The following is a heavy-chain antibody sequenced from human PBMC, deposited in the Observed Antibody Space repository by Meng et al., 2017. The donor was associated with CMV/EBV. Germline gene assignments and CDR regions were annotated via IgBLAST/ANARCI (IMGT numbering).Heavy chain of an antibody. CDR2: IYYSGST. CDR3: ARDAGYYGMDV. V-gene: IGHV4-59*01. CDR1: GGSISSYY. J-gene: IGHJ6*02. Sequence: GSLRLSCTVSGGSISSYYWSWIRQPPGKGLEWIGCIYYSGSTNYNPSLKSRVTISVDTSKNQFSLKLSSVTAADTAVYYCARDAGYYGMDVWGQGTTVTVSS.